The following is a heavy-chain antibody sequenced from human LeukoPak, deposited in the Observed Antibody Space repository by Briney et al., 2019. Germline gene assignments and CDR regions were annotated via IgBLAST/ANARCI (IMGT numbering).Heavy chain of an antibody. J-gene: IGHJ4*02. CDR3: AKDRSGYLSDN. Sequence: PGGSLGLSCAASGFTFSNYAMSWVRQAPGKGLEWVSAISGSGGITYYGDSVKGRFTTSRDNSRNTLYLQMNSLRAEDTAVYYCAKDRSGYLSDNWGQGTLVTVSS. CDR2: ISGSGGIT. V-gene: IGHV3-23*01. D-gene: IGHD3-22*01. CDR1: GFTFSNYA.